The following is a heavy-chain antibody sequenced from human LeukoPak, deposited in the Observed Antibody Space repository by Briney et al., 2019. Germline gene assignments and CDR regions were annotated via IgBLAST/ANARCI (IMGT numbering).Heavy chain of an antibody. D-gene: IGHD5-12*01. Sequence: GGSLRLSCAASGFSFSNYAMSWVRQASGKGLEWVSLIVSSSGSTFYADSVKGRFTISRDNSKNTLYLQMNSLRAEDTAVYYCAKGAYDYVELGYFDYWGQGTLVTVSS. V-gene: IGHV3-23*01. CDR2: IVSSSGST. CDR3: AKGAYDYVELGYFDY. J-gene: IGHJ4*02. CDR1: GFSFSNYA.